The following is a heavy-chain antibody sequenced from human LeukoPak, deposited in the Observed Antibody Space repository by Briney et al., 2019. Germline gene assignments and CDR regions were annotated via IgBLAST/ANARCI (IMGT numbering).Heavy chain of an antibody. CDR1: GFTFSSYD. V-gene: IGHV3-13*01. D-gene: IGHD1-26*01. J-gene: IGHJ4*02. CDR2: IGVAANT. Sequence: GGSLRLSCAASGFTFSSYDMHRVRQATGKGLEWVSAIGVAANTFYSGSVKGRFTISRENAKNSLYLLMSSLRAEDTAVYYCARQNTPHGNFDYWGQGTLVTVSS. CDR3: ARQNTPHGNFDY.